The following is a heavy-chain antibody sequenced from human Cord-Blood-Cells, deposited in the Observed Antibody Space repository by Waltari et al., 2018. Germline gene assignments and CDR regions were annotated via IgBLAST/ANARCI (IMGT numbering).Heavy chain of an antibody. V-gene: IGHV1-2*06. J-gene: IGHJ4*02. CDR2: INPNSGGT. Sequence: QVQLVQSGAAVKKPGASVKVSCQASGYTFTGYVTHWVSHAPGQGLEWMGRINPNSGGTNYAQKFQGRVTMTRDTSISTAYMELSRLRSDDTAVYYCAIHLIAARPHYFDYWGQGTLVTVSS. CDR1: GYTFTGYV. D-gene: IGHD6-6*01. CDR3: AIHLIAARPHYFDY.